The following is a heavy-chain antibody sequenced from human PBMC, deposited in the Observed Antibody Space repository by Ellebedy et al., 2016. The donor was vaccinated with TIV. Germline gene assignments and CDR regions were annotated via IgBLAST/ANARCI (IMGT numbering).Heavy chain of an antibody. J-gene: IGHJ4*02. D-gene: IGHD5-24*01. CDR2: ISPSGGST. V-gene: IGHV1-46*01. CDR3: ARGFRTGDLATVSY. CDR1: GYTFTSYY. Sequence: AASVKVSCKASGYTFTSYYLHWVRQAPGQGLEWMGIISPSGGSTSYAQTFQGRVTMTRDTSTSTVYMELSSLRSEDTAVYYWARGFRTGDLATVSYWGQGALVTVSS.